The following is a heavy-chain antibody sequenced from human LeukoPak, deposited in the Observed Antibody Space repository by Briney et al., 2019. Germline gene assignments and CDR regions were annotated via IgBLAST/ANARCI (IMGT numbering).Heavy chain of an antibody. CDR1: GGSISSYY. Sequence: SETLSLTCTVSGGSISSYYWSWIRQPPGEGLEWIGYIYYTGSTNYNPSLKSRVTISVDTSKNQFSLKLSSVTAADTAVYYCARNYDSSGYSWAFDYWGQGTLVTVSS. D-gene: IGHD3-22*01. J-gene: IGHJ4*02. CDR2: IYYTGST. V-gene: IGHV4-59*08. CDR3: ARNYDSSGYSWAFDY.